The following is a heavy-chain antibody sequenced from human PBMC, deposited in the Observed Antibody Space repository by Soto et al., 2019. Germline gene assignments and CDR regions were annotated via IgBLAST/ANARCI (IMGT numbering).Heavy chain of an antibody. Sequence: AGGSLRLSCAASGFTFSSYPIHWVRQAPGQGLEWVAIIARDGIEKHYADSVKGRFTISRDNSKNTLYLQMSSLRDEDTAMYFCAREEIAAYFIKWGLGTLVTVSS. CDR2: IARDGIEK. D-gene: IGHD2-15*01. J-gene: IGHJ4*01. V-gene: IGHV3-30-3*01. CDR3: AREEIAAYFIK. CDR1: GFTFSSYP.